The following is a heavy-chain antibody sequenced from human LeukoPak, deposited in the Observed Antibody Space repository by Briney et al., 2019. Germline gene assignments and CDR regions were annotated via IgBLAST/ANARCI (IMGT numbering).Heavy chain of an antibody. V-gene: IGHV4-31*03. Sequence: SGTLSLTCTVSGVSISSGGYYWSWIRQHPGKGLEWTGYIYYSGSTYYNPSLKSRVTISVDTSKNQFSLKLSSVAAADTAVYYCATSDFWSGYYYTLDYWGQGTLVTVSS. CDR1: GVSISSGGYY. CDR3: ATSDFWSGYYYTLDY. D-gene: IGHD3-3*01. CDR2: IYYSGST. J-gene: IGHJ4*02.